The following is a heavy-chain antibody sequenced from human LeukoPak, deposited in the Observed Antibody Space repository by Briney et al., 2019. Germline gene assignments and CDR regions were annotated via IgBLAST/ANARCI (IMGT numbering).Heavy chain of an antibody. Sequence: ASVKVSCKASGYTFTSYYMHWVRQAPGQGLEWMGIINPSGGSTSYAQKFQGRVTMTRDTSTSTVYMELSSLRSEDTAVYYCARGVVRGVIITAKLDYWGQGTLVTASS. CDR2: INPSGGST. D-gene: IGHD3-10*01. J-gene: IGHJ4*02. V-gene: IGHV1-46*01. CDR1: GYTFTSYY. CDR3: ARGVVRGVIITAKLDY.